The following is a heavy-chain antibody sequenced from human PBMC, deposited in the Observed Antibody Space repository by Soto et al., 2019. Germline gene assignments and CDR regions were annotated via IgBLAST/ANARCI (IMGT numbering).Heavy chain of an antibody. J-gene: IGHJ6*02. CDR1: GYTFINHG. V-gene: IGHV1-18*01. Sequence: ASVKVSCKSSGYTFINHGIFWVRQAPGQGLEWMAWIYPYNGNSNYAQKFLGRVTLTTDTSTSTAYMELSSLRSEDTAVYYCARNYDRSGFGYYGMDVWGQGTTVTVSS. CDR3: ARNYDRSGFGYYGMDV. CDR2: IYPYNGNS. D-gene: IGHD3-22*01.